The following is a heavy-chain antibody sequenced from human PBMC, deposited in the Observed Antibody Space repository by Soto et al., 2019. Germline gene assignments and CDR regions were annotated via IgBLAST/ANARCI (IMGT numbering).Heavy chain of an antibody. V-gene: IGHV4-30-4*01. CDR2: IYYRSMP. CDR3: DRGSALLFYDFHY. J-gene: IGHJ4*02. Sequence: PSETLPLTCNVSGGSITRGDYYWSWLRQPPGKGLEWIGYIYYRSMPYYNPSLKSRVTISVDTSKNQFSLSMTSVTAADPAVYYCDRGSALLFYDFHYWGQAAPVT. D-gene: IGHD3-16*01. CDR1: GGSITRGDYY.